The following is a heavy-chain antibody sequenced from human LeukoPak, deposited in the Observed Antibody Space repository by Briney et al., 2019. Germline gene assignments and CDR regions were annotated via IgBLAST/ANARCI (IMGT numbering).Heavy chain of an antibody. V-gene: IGHV4-30-4*08. CDR1: GGSISSGDYY. CDR2: IYYSGST. D-gene: IGHD5-18*01. Sequence: NPSQTLSLTCTVSGGSISSGDYYWSWIRQPPGKGLEWIGYIYYSGSTYYNPSLKSRVTISVDTSKNQFSLKLSSVTAADTAVYYCARGRDSLAFGYWGQGTLVTVSS. J-gene: IGHJ4*02. CDR3: ARGRDSLAFGY.